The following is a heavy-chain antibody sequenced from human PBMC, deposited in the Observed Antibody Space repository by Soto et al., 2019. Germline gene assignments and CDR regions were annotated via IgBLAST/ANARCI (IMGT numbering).Heavy chain of an antibody. CDR3: ARSGGIAVAGTSFDP. CDR1: GGSISSSSYY. D-gene: IGHD6-19*01. CDR2: IYYSGST. J-gene: IGHJ5*02. V-gene: IGHV4-39*01. Sequence: PSETLSLTCTVSGGSISSSSYYWGWIRQPPGKGLEWIGSIYYSGSTYYNPSLKSRVTISVDTSKNQFSLKLSSVTAADTAVYYCARSGGIAVAGTSFDPWGQGTLVTVSS.